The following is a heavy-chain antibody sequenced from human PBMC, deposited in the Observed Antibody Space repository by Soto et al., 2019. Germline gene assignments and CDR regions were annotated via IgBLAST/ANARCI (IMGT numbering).Heavy chain of an antibody. CDR2: INPATGAA. D-gene: IGHD3-3*01. Sequence: QLHLVQSGAVVKKPGASVTVSCSASGYPVTAYYMHWVRQAPGRGLEWMGGINPATGAAKYTQTVQGRVTMTRATSTGTVFRDLGALTSGAPAAFSCARGGGVGVAGSAAFDMWGQGTLVTVSS. CDR3: ARGGGVGVAGSAAFDM. V-gene: IGHV1-2*02. CDR1: GYPVTAYY. J-gene: IGHJ3*02.